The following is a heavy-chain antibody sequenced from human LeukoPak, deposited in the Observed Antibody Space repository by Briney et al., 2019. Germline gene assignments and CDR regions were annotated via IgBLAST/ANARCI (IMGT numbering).Heavy chain of an antibody. CDR3: ARAYSSSWYNFDY. CDR1: GYTFTGYY. D-gene: IGHD6-13*01. J-gene: IGHJ4*02. CDR2: INPNSGGT. V-gene: IGHV1-2*02. Sequence: ASVKVSCKASGYTFTGYYMHWVRQAPGQGLEWMGWINPNSGGTNYAQKFQGRVTMTRDTSISTAYMELSRLRSDDTAVYYCARAYSSSWYNFDYWGQGTLATVSS.